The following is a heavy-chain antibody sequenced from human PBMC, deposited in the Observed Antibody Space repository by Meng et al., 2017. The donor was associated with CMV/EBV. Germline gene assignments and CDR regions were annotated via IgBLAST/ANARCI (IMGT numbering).Heavy chain of an antibody. J-gene: IGHJ6*02. D-gene: IGHD1-26*01. CDR3: AKVMGIVGATTTYYYYGMDV. CDR2: IYSGGSST. Sequence: GVSLRFSSAASGFTFSSYAMSWVRLAPGKGLEWVSVIYSGGSSTYYADSVKGRFTISRDNSKNTLYLQMNSLRAEDTAVYYCAKVMGIVGATTTYYYYGMDVWGQGTTVTVSS. CDR1: GFTFSSYA. V-gene: IGHV3-23*03.